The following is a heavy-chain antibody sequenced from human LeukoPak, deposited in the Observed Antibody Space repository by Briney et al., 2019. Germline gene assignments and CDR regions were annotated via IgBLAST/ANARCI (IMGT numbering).Heavy chain of an antibody. CDR1: GFTFSDYY. CDR3: ARVYSDGYNSYFDY. D-gene: IGHD5-24*01. V-gene: IGHV3-11*05. CDR2: ISSSSSSYT. J-gene: IGHJ4*02. Sequence: GGSLRLPCAASGFTFSDYYTSWIRQAPGKGLEWVSYISSSSSSYTNYADSVKGRFTISRDNAKNSLYLQMNSLRAEDTAVYYCARVYSDGYNSYFDYWGQGTLVTVSS.